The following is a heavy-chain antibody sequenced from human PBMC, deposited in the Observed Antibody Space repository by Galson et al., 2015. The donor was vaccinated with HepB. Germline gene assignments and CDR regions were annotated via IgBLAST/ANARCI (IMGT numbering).Heavy chain of an antibody. D-gene: IGHD2-2*01. Sequence: SVKVSCKASGYTFTSYAMHWVRQAPGQRLEWMGWINAGNGNTKYSQKFQGRVTITRDTSASTAYMELSSLRSEDTAVYYCARDRFPTVPAAFKNWFDPWGQGTLVTVSS. V-gene: IGHV1-3*01. CDR1: GYTFTSYA. J-gene: IGHJ5*02. CDR2: INAGNGNT. CDR3: ARDRFPTVPAAFKNWFDP.